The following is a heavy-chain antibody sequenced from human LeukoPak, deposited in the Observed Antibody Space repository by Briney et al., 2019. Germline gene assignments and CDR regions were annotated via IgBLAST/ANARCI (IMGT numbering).Heavy chain of an antibody. CDR1: GGSISNYY. CDR3: ARKVDDYFDY. J-gene: IGHJ4*02. Sequence: SETLSLTCTVSGGSISNYYWSWIRQPPGKGLDWIGYIYYSGSTNYNPPLKSRVTISVDTSKNQFSLNLSSVTAADTAVYYCARKVDDYFDYWGQGTLVTVSS. CDR2: IYYSGST. V-gene: IGHV4-59*01.